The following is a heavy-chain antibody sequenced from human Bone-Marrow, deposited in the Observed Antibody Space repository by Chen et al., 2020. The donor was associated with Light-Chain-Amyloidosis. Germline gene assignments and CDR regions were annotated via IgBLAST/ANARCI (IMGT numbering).Heavy chain of an antibody. Sequence: EVLLVESGGGLVQPGGSLRLSCAAYGFTLSNYAMDWVRQAPGKGLEWVSSISGGDTYNANSVKGRFTVSRDDSGNTLYLQMNSLRAEDTAVYYCAKRGSYYYYGMDVWGQGTTVTVSS. CDR1: GFTLSNYA. D-gene: IGHD6-19*01. CDR3: AKRGSYYYYGMDV. V-gene: IGHV3-23*04. CDR2: ISGGDT. J-gene: IGHJ6*02.